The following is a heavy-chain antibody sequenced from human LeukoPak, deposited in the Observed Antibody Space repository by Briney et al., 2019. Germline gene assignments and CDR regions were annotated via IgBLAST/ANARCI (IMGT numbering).Heavy chain of an antibody. Sequence: GFLRLSCAASGFTFSSYAMSWVRQAPGKGLEWVSLISGSGGNTYYADSVKGRFTISRDNSKNTLYLQMNSLRADDTAVYYCAKDDPNDYMPWIYWGQGTLVTVSS. D-gene: IGHD4-11*01. V-gene: IGHV3-23*01. CDR3: AKDDPNDYMPWIY. CDR2: ISGSGGNT. CDR1: GFTFSSYA. J-gene: IGHJ4*02.